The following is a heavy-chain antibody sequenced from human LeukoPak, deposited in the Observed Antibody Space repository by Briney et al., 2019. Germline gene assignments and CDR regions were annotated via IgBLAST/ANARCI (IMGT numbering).Heavy chain of an antibody. J-gene: IGHJ4*02. Sequence: SVKVSCKASGGTFSSYAISWVRQAPGQGLEWMGGIIPIFGTANYAQKFQDRVTITADESTSTAYMELSSLRSEDTAVYYCAREALNYYDSSGYYPLFDYWGQGTLVTVSS. CDR1: GGTFSSYA. CDR3: AREALNYYDSSGYYPLFDY. V-gene: IGHV1-69*13. CDR2: IIPIFGTA. D-gene: IGHD3-22*01.